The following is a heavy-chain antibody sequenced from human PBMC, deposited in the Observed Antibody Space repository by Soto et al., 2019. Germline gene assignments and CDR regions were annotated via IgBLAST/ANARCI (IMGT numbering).Heavy chain of an antibody. V-gene: IGHV1-8*01. Sequence: ASVKVSCKASGYTFTSYDINWVRQATGQGLEWMGWMNPNSGNTGYAQKFQGRVTMTRNTSISTAYMELSSLRSEDTAVYYCARGVAAGTYYYYYYMDVWGKGTTVTVSS. D-gene: IGHD6-13*01. CDR1: GYTFTSYD. CDR3: ARGVAAGTYYYYYYMDV. J-gene: IGHJ6*03. CDR2: MNPNSGNT.